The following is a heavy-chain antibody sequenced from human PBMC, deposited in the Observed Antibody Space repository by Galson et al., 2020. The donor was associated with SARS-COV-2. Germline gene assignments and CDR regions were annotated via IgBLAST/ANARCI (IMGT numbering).Heavy chain of an antibody. CDR2: ISGSGETT. CDR3: ARFRGSGSHTSYSMDV. D-gene: IGHD3-10*01. Sequence: GGSLRLSCVASGFTFSNNAMSWVRQAPGKGLEWVSLISGSGETTFYADSVKGRFTVSKDNSKNTLYLQMDSLRPEDTAVYHCARFRGSGSHTSYSMDVWGQGTTVPVSS. V-gene: IGHV3-23*01. J-gene: IGHJ6*02. CDR1: GFTFSNNA.